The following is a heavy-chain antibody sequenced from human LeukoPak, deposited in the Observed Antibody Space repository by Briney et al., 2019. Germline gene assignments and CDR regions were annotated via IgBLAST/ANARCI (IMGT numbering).Heavy chain of an antibody. CDR2: ISSSSSYI. V-gene: IGHV3-21*01. CDR1: GFTFSSYS. J-gene: IGHJ4*02. CDR3: ARARARDIVVVPADPHFDY. D-gene: IGHD2-2*01. Sequence: GGSLRLSCAASGFTFSSYSMNWVRQAPGKGLEWVSSISSSSSYIYYADSVKGRFTISRDNAKDSLYLQMNSLRAEDTAVYYCARARARDIVVVPADPHFDYWGQGTLVTVSS.